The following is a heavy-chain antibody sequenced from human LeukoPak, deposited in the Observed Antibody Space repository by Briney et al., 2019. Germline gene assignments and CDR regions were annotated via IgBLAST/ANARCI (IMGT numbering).Heavy chain of an antibody. J-gene: IGHJ4*02. CDR3: ARAMKYSGYDSGY. CDR1: GFTFSSYS. CDR2: ISSSSSTI. Sequence: GGSLRLSCAASGFTFSSYSMNWVRQAPGKGLEWVSYISSSSSTIYYADSVKGRFTISRDNAKNSLYLQMNSLRAEDTAVYYCARAMKYSGYDSGYWGQGTLVTVSS. D-gene: IGHD5-12*01. V-gene: IGHV3-48*04.